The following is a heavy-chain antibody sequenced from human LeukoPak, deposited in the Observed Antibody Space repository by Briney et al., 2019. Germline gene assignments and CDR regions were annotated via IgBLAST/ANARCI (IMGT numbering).Heavy chain of an antibody. CDR3: AHTLWFGEVFDY. D-gene: IGHD3-10*01. Sequence: SGPTLVNPTQTLTLTCTFSGFSLGTSGVGVGWIRQPPGKALEWLALIYWNDDKRYSPSLKSRLTITKDTSKNQVVLTMTNMDPVDTATYYCAHTLWFGEVFDYWGQGTLVTVSS. V-gene: IGHV2-5*01. CDR1: GFSLGTSGVG. CDR2: IYWNDDK. J-gene: IGHJ4*02.